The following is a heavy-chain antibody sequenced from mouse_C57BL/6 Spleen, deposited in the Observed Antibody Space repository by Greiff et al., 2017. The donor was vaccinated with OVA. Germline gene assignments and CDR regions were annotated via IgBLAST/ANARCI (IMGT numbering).Heavy chain of an antibody. CDR1: GSTFTSYW. CDR3: ARSLGRQYFDY. V-gene: IGHV1-55*01. Sequence: VQLHQPGAELVKPGASVKMSCKASGSTFTSYWITWVKQRPGQGLEWLGDIYPGSGSTNYNEKFTSTATLTVDTSSSTAYMQLISLTSEDSAVYYCARSLGRQYFDYWGQGTTLTVSS. CDR2: IYPGSGST. J-gene: IGHJ2*01. D-gene: IGHD4-1*01.